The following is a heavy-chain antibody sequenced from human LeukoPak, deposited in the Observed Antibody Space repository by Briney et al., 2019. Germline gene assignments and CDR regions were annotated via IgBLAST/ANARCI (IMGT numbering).Heavy chain of an antibody. CDR2: IYYSGST. Sequence: PSETLSLTCTVSGGSISSSSYYWGWIRQPPGKGLEWIGSIYYSGSTYYNPSLKSRVTISVDTSKNQFSLKLSSVTAADTAVYYCARDLEMATSTPFDYWGQGTLVTVSS. D-gene: IGHD5-24*01. J-gene: IGHJ4*02. CDR3: ARDLEMATSTPFDY. CDR1: GGSISSSSYY. V-gene: IGHV4-39*07.